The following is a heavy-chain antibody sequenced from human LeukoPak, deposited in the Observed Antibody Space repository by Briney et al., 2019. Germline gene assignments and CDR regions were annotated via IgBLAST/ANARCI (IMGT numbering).Heavy chain of an antibody. J-gene: IGHJ6*03. D-gene: IGHD1-7*01. CDR2: INPNSGGT. CDR1: GYTFTGYY. Sequence: ASVKVSCKASGYTFTGYYMHWVRQAPGQGLEWMGWINPNSGGTNYAQKFQGRVTMTRDTSISTAYMELSRLRSDDTAVYYCARASQEQLELLGYYYYMDVWGKGTTVTTSS. V-gene: IGHV1-2*02. CDR3: ARASQEQLELLGYYYYMDV.